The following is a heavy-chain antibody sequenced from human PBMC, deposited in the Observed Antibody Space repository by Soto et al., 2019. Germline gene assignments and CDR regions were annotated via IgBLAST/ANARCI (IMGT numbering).Heavy chain of an antibody. V-gene: IGHV3-23*01. CDR2: VSSAGGST. J-gene: IGHJ4*02. CDR3: AKVFYSGSKGYFDF. Sequence: GGSLRLSCAASGFTFSDYAIHWVRQAPGEGLEWVSSVSSAGGSTYYADSAKGRFTISRDNSKNTVYLQMNSLRAEDTAVYYCAKVFYSGSKGYFDFWGQGTLVTVSS. CDR1: GFTFSDYA. D-gene: IGHD1-26*01.